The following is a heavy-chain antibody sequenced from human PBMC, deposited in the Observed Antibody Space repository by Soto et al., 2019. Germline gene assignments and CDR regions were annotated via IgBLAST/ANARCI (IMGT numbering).Heavy chain of an antibody. D-gene: IGHD3-10*01. CDR1: GFIFSDYA. Sequence: EVQLLESGGGLVQPGGSLRLSCAASGFIFSDYAMSWVRQAQGKGLEWVASISGTGSATHHADSVKGRFIISRDNSKNTVYLQMNSLRPDDTAKYDCAKDRAVLWFPESSDAFDMWGQGSMVTVSS. CDR2: ISGTGSAT. J-gene: IGHJ3*02. CDR3: AKDRAVLWFPESSDAFDM. V-gene: IGHV3-23*01.